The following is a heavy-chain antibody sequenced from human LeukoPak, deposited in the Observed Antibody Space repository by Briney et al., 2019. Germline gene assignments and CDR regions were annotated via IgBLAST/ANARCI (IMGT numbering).Heavy chain of an antibody. Sequence: PGGSLRLSCVASGFTLSNYWVHWVRQAPGKGLAWVSRINRDGSITNYAESVRGRFTISRDNARNTLDLQMNSLRADDTAVYYCVRDPFLSGDYWGLGTLVTVSS. V-gene: IGHV3-74*01. D-gene: IGHD3-3*01. CDR1: GFTLSNYW. CDR2: INRDGSIT. CDR3: VRDPFLSGDY. J-gene: IGHJ4*02.